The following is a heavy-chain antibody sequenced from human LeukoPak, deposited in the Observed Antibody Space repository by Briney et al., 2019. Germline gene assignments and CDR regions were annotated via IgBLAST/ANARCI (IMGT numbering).Heavy chain of an antibody. D-gene: IGHD3-10*01. V-gene: IGHV3-7*01. Sequence: PGGSLRLSCAASGFTFSTYRMSWVRQAPGKGLEWVANIKQDGSEKHYVDSVKGRFTISRDNAKNSLYLQMNSLRAEDTAVYYCARISGHWFDPWGQGTLVTVSS. CDR3: ARISGHWFDP. J-gene: IGHJ5*02. CDR2: IKQDGSEK. CDR1: GFTFSTYR.